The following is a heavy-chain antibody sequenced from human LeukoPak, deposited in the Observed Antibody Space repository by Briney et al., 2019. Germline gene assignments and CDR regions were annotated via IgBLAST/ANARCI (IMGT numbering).Heavy chain of an antibody. D-gene: IGHD2/OR15-2a*01. CDR1: GGSISSSSYY. J-gene: IGHJ4*02. CDR3: ARQRSTFGFDY. CDR2: IYYSGST. V-gene: IGHV4-39*01. Sequence: SETLSLTCTVSGGSISSSSYYWGWIRQPPGKGLGWIGGIYYSGSTYYNPSLKSRVTISVDTSKNQFSLKLSSVTAADTAVYYCARQRSTFGFDYWGQGTLVTVSS.